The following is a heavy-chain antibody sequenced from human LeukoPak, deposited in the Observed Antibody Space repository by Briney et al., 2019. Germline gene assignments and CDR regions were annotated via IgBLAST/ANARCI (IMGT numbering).Heavy chain of an antibody. CDR2: IIPIFGTA. CDR1: GGTFSSYA. D-gene: IGHD6-13*01. V-gene: IGHV1-69*01. Sequence: GSSVKVSCKASGGTFSSYAISWVRQAPGQGLEWMGGIIPIFGTANYAQRFQGRVTITADESTSTAYMELSSLRSEDTAVYYCAKAPPYSSSWYFDYWGQGTLVTVSS. J-gene: IGHJ4*02. CDR3: AKAPPYSSSWYFDY.